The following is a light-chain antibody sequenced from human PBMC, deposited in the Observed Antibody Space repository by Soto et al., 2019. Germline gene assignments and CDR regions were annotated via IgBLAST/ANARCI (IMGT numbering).Light chain of an antibody. CDR2: GAF. V-gene: IGKV3-15*01. J-gene: IGKJ4*01. CDR3: QQYRKWPPLT. Sequence: EIVMTQSPATLSVSPGETATLSCRASQSVSYNLAWYQQKPGQGPRLLIYGAFTRATGIPARFSGSGSGTDFTLTISGLQSEDFAVYYCQQYRKWPPLTFGGGTKVEIK. CDR1: QSVSYN.